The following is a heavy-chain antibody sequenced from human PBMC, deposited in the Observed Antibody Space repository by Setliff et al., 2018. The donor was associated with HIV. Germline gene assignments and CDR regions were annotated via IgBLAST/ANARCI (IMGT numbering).Heavy chain of an antibody. V-gene: IGHV1-69*06. J-gene: IGHJ6*03. CDR1: GGTFSTYA. D-gene: IGHD6-19*01. CDR3: ARDGDSSGWYGYYYYMDV. Sequence: EALVKVSCKASGGTFSTYAISWVRQAPGQGLEWMGRIIPIFGTANYAQKFQGRVTITADKSTSTAYMELSSLRSEDTAVYYCARDGDSSGWYGYYYYMDVWGKGTTVTVS. CDR2: IIPIFGTA.